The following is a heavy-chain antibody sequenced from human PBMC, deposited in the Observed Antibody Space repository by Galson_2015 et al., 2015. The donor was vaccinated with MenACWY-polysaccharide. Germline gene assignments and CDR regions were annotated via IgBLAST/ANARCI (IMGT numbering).Heavy chain of an antibody. V-gene: IGHV3-74*01. J-gene: IGHJ4*02. CDR3: ARDSHYNTRDY. CDR2: INSDASGT. D-gene: IGHD1-1*01. Sequence: SLRLSCAASGFTFSNYWMHWVRHAPGKGPVWVSRINSDASGTDYADSVKGRFTISRDNAKNTLYLQMNSLTAEDTAVYYCARDSHYNTRDYWSQGTLVAVSS. CDR1: GFTFSNYW.